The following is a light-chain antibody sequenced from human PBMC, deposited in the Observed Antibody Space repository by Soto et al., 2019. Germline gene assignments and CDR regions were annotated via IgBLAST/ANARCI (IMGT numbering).Light chain of an antibody. V-gene: IGLV1-51*01. Sequence: QSVLTQPPSVSAAPGQKVTISCSGSSSNIGDNFVSWYQHLPGTAPKLLIYDNYTRPSGIPDRFSGSKAGTSATLDITGLQTGDEADYYCGTWDSSLNGYVVFGGGTKLTVL. CDR3: GTWDSSLNGYVV. CDR1: SSNIGDNF. J-gene: IGLJ2*01. CDR2: DNY.